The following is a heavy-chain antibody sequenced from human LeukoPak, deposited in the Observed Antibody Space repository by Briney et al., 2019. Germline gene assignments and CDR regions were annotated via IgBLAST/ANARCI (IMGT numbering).Heavy chain of an antibody. D-gene: IGHD6-6*01. J-gene: IGHJ6*03. CDR3: ARALSLAARQYYYYYMDV. CDR2: IIPIFGTA. CDR1: GGTFSSCA. Sequence: SVKVSCKASGGTFSSCAISWVRQAPGQGLEWMGGIIPIFGTANYAQKFQGRVTITTDESTSTAYMELSSLRSEDTAVYYCARALSLAARQYYYYYMDVWGKGTTVTVSS. V-gene: IGHV1-69*05.